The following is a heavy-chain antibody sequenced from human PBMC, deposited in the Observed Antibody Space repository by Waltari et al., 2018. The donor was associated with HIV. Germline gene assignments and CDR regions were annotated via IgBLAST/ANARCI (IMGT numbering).Heavy chain of an antibody. J-gene: IGHJ6*02. Sequence: QVQLQESGPGLVKPSETLSLTCTVSGGSISSYYWSWIRQPPGKGLEWIGYIYYSGSTNYNPSLKSRVTISVDTSKNQFSLKLSSVTAADTAVYYCAREARRYGMDVWGQGTTVTVSS. CDR1: GGSISSYY. CDR2: IYYSGST. CDR3: AREARRYGMDV. V-gene: IGHV4-59*01.